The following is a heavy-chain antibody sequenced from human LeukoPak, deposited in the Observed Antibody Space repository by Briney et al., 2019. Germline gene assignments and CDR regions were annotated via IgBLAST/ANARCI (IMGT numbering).Heavy chain of an antibody. CDR3: ARDPSEIQATGSGNC. Sequence: ASVKVSCKASGYTFTGYYMHWVRQAPGQGLEWMGWINPNSGGTNYAQKFQGRVTMTRDTSIGTVYMELTRLTYDDTAVYYCARDPSEIQATGSGNCWGQGTLVTVST. CDR2: INPNSGGT. V-gene: IGHV1-2*02. J-gene: IGHJ4*02. CDR1: GYTFTGYY. D-gene: IGHD3-10*01.